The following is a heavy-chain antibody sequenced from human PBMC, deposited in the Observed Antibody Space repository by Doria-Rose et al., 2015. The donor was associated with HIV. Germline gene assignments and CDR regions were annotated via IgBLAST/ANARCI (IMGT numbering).Heavy chain of an antibody. CDR3: ARIKSSRWYHKYYFDF. J-gene: IGHJ4*02. CDR1: GVSLSSPGMG. V-gene: IGHV2-26*01. D-gene: IGHD6-13*01. CDR2: IFSDDER. Sequence: PGPVLVKPTETLTLTCTVSGVSLSSPGMGVSWIRQPPGKALEWLANIFSDDERSYKTSLKSRLTIARDTSKSQVVLTMTDMDPVDTATYYCARIKSSRWYHKYYFDFWGQGTLVIVSA.